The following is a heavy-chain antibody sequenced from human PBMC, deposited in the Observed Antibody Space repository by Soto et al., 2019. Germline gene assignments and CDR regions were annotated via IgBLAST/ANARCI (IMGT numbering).Heavy chain of an antibody. D-gene: IGHD3-16*02. CDR1: GGSISSGGYY. V-gene: IGHV4-31*03. CDR3: ARGGYPKPYYFDY. CDR2: IYYSGST. Sequence: SETLSLTCTVSGGSISSGGYYWSWIRQHPGKGLEWIGYIYYSGSTYYNPYLKSRVTISVDTSKNQFSLKLSSVTAADTAVYYCARGGYPKPYYFDYWGKGTLVTVSS. J-gene: IGHJ4*02.